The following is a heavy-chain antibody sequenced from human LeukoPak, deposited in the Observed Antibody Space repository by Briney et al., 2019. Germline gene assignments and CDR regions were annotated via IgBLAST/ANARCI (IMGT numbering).Heavy chain of an antibody. Sequence: PGGSLRLSCAASGFTFSSYGMHWVRQAPGKGLEWVAVIWYDGSNKYYADSVKGRFTISRDNSQNTLYLQMNSLRADDTAVYYCANRGSVARFDYWGQGTLVTVSS. CDR2: IWYDGSNK. D-gene: IGHD3-10*01. CDR1: GFTFSSYG. J-gene: IGHJ4*02. CDR3: ANRGSVARFDY. V-gene: IGHV3-33*06.